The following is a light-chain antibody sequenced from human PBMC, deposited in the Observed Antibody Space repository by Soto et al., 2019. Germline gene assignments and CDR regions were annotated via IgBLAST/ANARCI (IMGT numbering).Light chain of an antibody. J-gene: IGKJ1*01. CDR1: QSVSSSS. CDR2: GAS. Sequence: EIVLTQSPGTLSLSPGERATLSYRASQSVSSSSLAWYQQKPGQAPRLLIYGASSRATGIPDRFSGSGSGTDFGLTISRLEPEDLAVYYCQQYVSIPKTFGQGTNVEIK. CDR3: QQYVSIPKT. V-gene: IGKV3-20*01.